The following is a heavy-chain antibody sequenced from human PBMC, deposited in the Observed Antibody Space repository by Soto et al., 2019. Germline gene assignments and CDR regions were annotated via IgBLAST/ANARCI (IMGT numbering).Heavy chain of an antibody. CDR1: GFTFSDYP. J-gene: IGHJ3*01. Sequence: EVQLLESGGGLAQPGGSLRLSCVASGFTFSDYPMSWVRQTPGKGLEWVSGISGSGHNTDYADSVRGRFTISRDNSKNTLYLQMSSRRAEDTALYYCARRIADATLHHVFDVWCQGTLVAVSS. D-gene: IGHD6-6*01. CDR3: ARRIADATLHHVFDV. CDR2: ISGSGHNT. V-gene: IGHV3-23*01.